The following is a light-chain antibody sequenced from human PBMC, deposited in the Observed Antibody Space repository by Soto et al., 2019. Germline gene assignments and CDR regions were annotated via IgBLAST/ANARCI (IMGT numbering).Light chain of an antibody. CDR3: SSYTSSSILYV. CDR2: DVS. Sequence: QSVLTQPASVSGSPGQSITISCTGTSSDVGGYNYVSWYQQHPGKAPKLMIYDVSNRPSGVSNRFSGSKPGNTASLTISGLQAEDEADYYCSSYTSSSILYVFGTGTKSPS. CDR1: SSDVGGYNY. V-gene: IGLV2-14*01. J-gene: IGLJ1*01.